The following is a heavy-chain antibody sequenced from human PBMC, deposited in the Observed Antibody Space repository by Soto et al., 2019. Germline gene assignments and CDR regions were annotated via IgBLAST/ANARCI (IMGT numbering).Heavy chain of an antibody. Sequence: QVQLVQSGAEVKKPESSVKVSCKASGGTFSSYAISWVRQAPGQGLEWMGGIIPIFGTANYAQKFQGRVTITADESTSTAYMELSSLRSEDTAVYYCASGRYYYDSSGYYPTPNDAFDIWGQGTMVTVSS. CDR3: ASGRYYYDSSGYYPTPNDAFDI. J-gene: IGHJ3*02. D-gene: IGHD3-22*01. CDR1: GGTFSSYA. CDR2: IIPIFGTA. V-gene: IGHV1-69*12.